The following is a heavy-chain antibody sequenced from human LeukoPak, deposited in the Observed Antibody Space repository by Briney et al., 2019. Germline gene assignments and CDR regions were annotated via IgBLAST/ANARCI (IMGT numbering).Heavy chain of an antibody. Sequence: GGSLRLSCEASGFTVSSNYMSWVRQAPGKGLEWVSVIYSGGSTYYADSVKGRFTISRDNSKNTLYLQMNSLRAEDTAVYYCAREVVVVVAATYYYYSMDVWGQGTTVTVSS. CDR2: IYSGGST. CDR3: AREVVVVVAATYYYYSMDV. D-gene: IGHD2-15*01. J-gene: IGHJ6*02. CDR1: GFTVSSNY. V-gene: IGHV3-53*01.